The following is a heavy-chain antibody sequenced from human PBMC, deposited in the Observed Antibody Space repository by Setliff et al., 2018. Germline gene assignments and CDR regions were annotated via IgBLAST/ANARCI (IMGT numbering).Heavy chain of an antibody. J-gene: IGHJ2*01. CDR2: TYYSGST. CDR1: GGSISSYY. CDR3: ARHAVTTGYFQYSYWYFDL. D-gene: IGHD4-17*01. Sequence: SETLSLTCTVSGGSISSYYWSWIRQPPGKGLEWIGYTYYSGSTNYNPSLKSRVTISVDTSKNQFSLKLSSVTAADTAVYYCARHAVTTGYFQYSYWYFDLWGRGTLVTVSS. V-gene: IGHV4-59*08.